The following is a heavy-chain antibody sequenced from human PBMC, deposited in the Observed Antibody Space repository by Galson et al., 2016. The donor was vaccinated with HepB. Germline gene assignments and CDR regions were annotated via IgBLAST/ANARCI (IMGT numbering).Heavy chain of an antibody. Sequence: SLRLSCAASGFTFSSYVMSWVRQAPGKGLEWVSAISGSGGSTYYADSVKGRFTISRDNSKNTLYLQMNSLRAEDTAVYYCARDRPNCSGGSCPLDYWGQGTLVTVSS. V-gene: IGHV3-23*01. D-gene: IGHD2-15*01. CDR2: ISGSGGST. CDR1: GFTFSSYV. CDR3: ARDRPNCSGGSCPLDY. J-gene: IGHJ4*02.